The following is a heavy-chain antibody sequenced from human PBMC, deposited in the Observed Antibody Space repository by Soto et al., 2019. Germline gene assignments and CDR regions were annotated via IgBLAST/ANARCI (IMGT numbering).Heavy chain of an antibody. J-gene: IGHJ4*02. CDR1: GGSISSYY. CDR3: ARWGYGSGSYPHFDY. V-gene: IGHV4-4*07. CDR2: IYTSGST. Sequence: PSETLSLTCTVSGGSISSYYWSWIRQPAGKGLEWIGRIYTSGSTNYNPSLKSRVTMSVDTSKNQFSLKLSSVTAADTAVYYCARWGYGSGSYPHFDYWGPGTLVTVSS. D-gene: IGHD3-10*01.